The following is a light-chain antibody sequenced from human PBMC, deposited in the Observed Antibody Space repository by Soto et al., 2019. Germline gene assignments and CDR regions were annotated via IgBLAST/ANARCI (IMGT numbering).Light chain of an antibody. CDR1: SGHSNYA. CDR2: LNSDGSH. CDR3: QTWGSGIVV. J-gene: IGLJ2*01. Sequence: QLVLTQSPSASASLGASVKLTCTLSSGHSNYAIAWHQQQSEKGPRYLMKLNSDGSHSKGDGIPDRFSGSSSGAERYLTISSLQSEDEADYYCQTWGSGIVVFGGGPKLPVL. V-gene: IGLV4-69*01.